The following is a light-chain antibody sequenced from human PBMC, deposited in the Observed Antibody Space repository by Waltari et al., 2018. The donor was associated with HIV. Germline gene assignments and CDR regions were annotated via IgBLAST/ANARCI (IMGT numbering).Light chain of an antibody. J-gene: IGLJ2*01. Sequence: SVVTQPASVSGFPGQSVTISCTGTDSAFGSGNFVSWYQQHPGKAPKVLLFEVDSRASGVDDRFSGSKSGNTASLTISGLRTEDEANYYCSSFTKDFTVIFGGGTKVTIL. CDR1: DSAFGSGNF. CDR2: EVD. V-gene: IGLV2-14*03. CDR3: SSFTKDFTVI.